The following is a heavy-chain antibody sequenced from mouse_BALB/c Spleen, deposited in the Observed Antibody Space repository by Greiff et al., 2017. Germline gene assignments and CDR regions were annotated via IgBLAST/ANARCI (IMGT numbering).Heavy chain of an antibody. CDR1: GYAFTNYL. J-gene: IGHJ2*01. CDR3: ARGGYDGYFDY. CDR2: INPSTGYT. D-gene: IGHD2-2*01. V-gene: IGHV1-4*01. Sequence: QVQLQQSGAELVRPGTSVKVSCKASGYAFTNYLIEWVKQRPGQGLEWIGYINPSTGYTEYNQKFKDKATLTADKSSSTAYMQLSSLTSEDSAVYYCARGGYDGYFDYWGQGTTLTVSS.